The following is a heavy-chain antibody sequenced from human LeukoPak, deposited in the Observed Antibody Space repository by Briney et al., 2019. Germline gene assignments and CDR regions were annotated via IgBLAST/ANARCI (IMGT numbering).Heavy chain of an antibody. D-gene: IGHD5-18*01. Sequence: SETLSLTCAVYGGSFSGYYWSWIRQPPGKGLEWIGEINHSGSTNYNPSLKSRVTISVDTSKNQFSLKLSSVTAADTAVYYCASRQLWLRRGWFDPWDQGTLVTVSS. CDR1: GGSFSGYY. CDR3: ASRQLWLRRGWFDP. CDR2: INHSGST. V-gene: IGHV4-34*01. J-gene: IGHJ5*02.